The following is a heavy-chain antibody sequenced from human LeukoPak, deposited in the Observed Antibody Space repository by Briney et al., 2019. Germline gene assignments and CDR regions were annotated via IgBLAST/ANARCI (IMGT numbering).Heavy chain of an antibody. CDR1: GFTFSSYA. J-gene: IGHJ5*02. D-gene: IGHD2-15*01. CDR2: ISGSGGST. CDR3: AKDRDIVVVVAATGWNWFDP. Sequence: GGSLRLSCAASGFTFSSYAMSWVRQAPGKGLEWVSAISGSGGSTYYADSVKGRFTISRDNSKNTLYLQMNSLRAEDTAVYYCAKDRDIVVVVAATGWNWFDPWGQGTLVTVSS. V-gene: IGHV3-23*01.